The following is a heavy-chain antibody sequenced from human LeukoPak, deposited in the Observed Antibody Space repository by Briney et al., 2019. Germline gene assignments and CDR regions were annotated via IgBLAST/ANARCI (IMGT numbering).Heavy chain of an antibody. Sequence: PGGSLRLSCAASGFTFSSYGMHWVRQAPGKGLEWVAFIRYDGSNKYYADSVKGRFTISRDNSKNTLYLQMNSLRAEDTAVYYCAREGEQWLVRVPYYFDYWGQGTLVTVSS. CDR1: GFTFSSYG. CDR3: AREGEQWLVRVPYYFDY. J-gene: IGHJ4*02. D-gene: IGHD6-19*01. V-gene: IGHV3-30*02. CDR2: IRYDGSNK.